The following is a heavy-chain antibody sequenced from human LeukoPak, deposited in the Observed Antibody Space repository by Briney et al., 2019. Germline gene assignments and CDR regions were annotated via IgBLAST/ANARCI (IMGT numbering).Heavy chain of an antibody. V-gene: IGHV3-48*02. CDR3: AKVRYSGSYF. Sequence: PGGSLRLSCAASGFIFTSYTMNWVRQAPGKGPEWISFISVSGTTDCPDSVKGRFTISRDNARNSLYLQMNSLRDDDTAVYYCAKVRYSGSYFWGQGTLVTVSS. D-gene: IGHD1-26*01. CDR2: ISVSGTT. J-gene: IGHJ4*02. CDR1: GFIFTSYT.